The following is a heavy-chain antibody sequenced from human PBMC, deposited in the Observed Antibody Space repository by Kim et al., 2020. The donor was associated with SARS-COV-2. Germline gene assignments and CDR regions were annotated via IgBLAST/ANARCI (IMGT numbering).Heavy chain of an antibody. V-gene: IGHV3-23*01. J-gene: IGHJ4*02. CDR1: GFTFSSYA. CDR3: AKDRVVRGIIGAFAS. D-gene: IGHD3-10*01. CDR2: ISGSGGDT. Sequence: GGSLRLSCAASGFTFSSYAMSWVRQAPGKGLEWVSTISGSGGDTYYADSVKGRFTISRDNSKNTLYLQMNSLRAQDTAVYYCAKDRVVRGIIGAFASWGQGTMVTVSS.